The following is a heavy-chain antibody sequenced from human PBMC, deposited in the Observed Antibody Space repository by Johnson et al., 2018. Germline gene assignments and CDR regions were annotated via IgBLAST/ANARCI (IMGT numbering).Heavy chain of an antibody. D-gene: IGHD3/OR15-3a*01. CDR3: IREWDWSFDY. CDR1: GFTFSSAY. V-gene: IGHV3-15*07. J-gene: IGHJ4*02. CDR2: VKTKSAGGTI. Sequence: VQLVESGGGSVKPGGSLRLSCAASGFTFSSAYMHWVRQAPGKGLEWVGRVKTKSAGGTIDYAAPVEGRFSISRDDSKNTLYLQMNSLKTEDTAIYYCIREWDWSFDYWGQGTLVTVSS.